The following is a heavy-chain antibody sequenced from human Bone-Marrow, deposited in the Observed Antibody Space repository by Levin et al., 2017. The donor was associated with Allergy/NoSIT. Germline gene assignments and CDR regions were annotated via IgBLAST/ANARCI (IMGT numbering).Heavy chain of an antibody. CDR2: ISGYNGNT. CDR1: GYIFSSYG. V-gene: IGHV1-18*01. D-gene: IGHD3-9*01. Sequence: ASVKVSCRASGYIFSSYGISWVRQAPGQGLEWMGWISGYNGNTNFAQKFQDRVTMTTDTSTSTAYLELRSPRSDDTAVYYCARIGLQYVDWFLPDYWGQGTLVTVSS. CDR3: ARIGLQYVDWFLPDY. J-gene: IGHJ4*02.